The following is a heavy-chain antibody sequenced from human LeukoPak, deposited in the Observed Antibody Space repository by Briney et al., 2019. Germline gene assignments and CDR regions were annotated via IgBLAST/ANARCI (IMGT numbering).Heavy chain of an antibody. D-gene: IGHD3-10*01. J-gene: IGHJ3*02. CDR2: IKQDGSEK. V-gene: IGHV3-7*01. Sequence: GGSLRLSCAASGFTFSSYWMSWVRQAPGKGLEWVANIKQDGSEKYYVDSVKGRFTISRDNAKNSLYLQMNSLRAEDTAVYYCARDPVELLFYWNNENAFDIWGQGTMVTVSS. CDR3: ARDPVELLFYWNNENAFDI. CDR1: GFTFSSYW.